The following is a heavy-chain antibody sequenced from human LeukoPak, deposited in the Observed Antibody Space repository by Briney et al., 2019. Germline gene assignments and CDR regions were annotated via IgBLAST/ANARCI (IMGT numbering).Heavy chain of an antibody. J-gene: IGHJ4*02. CDR1: GFTFSSYA. V-gene: IGHV3-23*01. D-gene: IGHD6-6*01. CDR3: ARHRSSWLIDY. Sequence: GGSLRLSCAAPGFTFSSYAMSWVRQAPWERLQWVSGISDSGGNTYYADSVRGRFTISRDNSKNTLYLQMNSLRAEDTAVYYCARHRSSWLIDYWGQGTLVTVSS. CDR2: ISDSGGNT.